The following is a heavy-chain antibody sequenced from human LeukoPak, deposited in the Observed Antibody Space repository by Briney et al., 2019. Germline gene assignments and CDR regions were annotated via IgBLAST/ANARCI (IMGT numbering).Heavy chain of an antibody. CDR3: ARGGIGYSYGYVDY. J-gene: IGHJ4*02. CDR2: INPNSGGT. V-gene: IGHV1-2*02. CDR1: GYTFTGYY. D-gene: IGHD5-18*01. Sequence: ASVKVSCKASGYTFTGYYMHWVRQAPGQGLEWMGWINPNSGGTNYAQKFQGRVTMTRDTSIGTAYMELSRLRSDDTAVYYCARGGIGYSYGYVDYWGQGTLVTVSS.